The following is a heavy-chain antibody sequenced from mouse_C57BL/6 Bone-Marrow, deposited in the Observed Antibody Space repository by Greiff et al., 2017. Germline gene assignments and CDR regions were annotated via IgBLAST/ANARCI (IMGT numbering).Heavy chain of an antibody. V-gene: IGHV1-59*01. CDR1: GYTFTSYW. J-gene: IGHJ3*01. CDR2: IDPSDSYT. Sequence: QVQLQPPGAELVRPGTSVQLSCKASGYTFTSYWMHWVKQRPGQGLEWIGVIDPSDSYTNYNQKFKGKATLTVDTSSSTAYMQLSSLTSEDSAVYYCASIYYDYDAYWGQGTLVTVSA. D-gene: IGHD2-4*01. CDR3: ASIYYDYDAY.